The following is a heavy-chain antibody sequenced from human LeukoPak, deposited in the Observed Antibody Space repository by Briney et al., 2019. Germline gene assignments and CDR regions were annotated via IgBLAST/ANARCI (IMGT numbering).Heavy chain of an antibody. CDR2: IFYSGST. V-gene: IGHV4-59*01. J-gene: IGHJ4*02. D-gene: IGHD5-12*01. Sequence: SETLSLTCPVSGVSISSYYWSWIRQSPGKGLEWIGYIFYSGSTNYNPSLKSRVTISVDTSKNQFSLKLTSVTAADTAVYYCARSRAYDYHFDNWGQGTLVTVSS. CDR1: GVSISSYY. CDR3: ARSRAYDYHFDN.